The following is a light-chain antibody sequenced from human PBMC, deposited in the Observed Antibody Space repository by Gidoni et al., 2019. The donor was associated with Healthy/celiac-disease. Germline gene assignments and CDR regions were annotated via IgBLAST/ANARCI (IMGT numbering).Light chain of an antibody. J-gene: IGLJ2*01. Sequence: SYELTQPPSVSVSPGQTASITCSGDKLGDKYACWYQQTPGQSPVLVIYQDSKRPSGIPERFSGSNSGNTATLTISGTQAMDEADYYCQAWDSSTAVFGXGXKLTVL. CDR3: QAWDSSTAV. CDR1: KLGDKY. CDR2: QDS. V-gene: IGLV3-1*01.